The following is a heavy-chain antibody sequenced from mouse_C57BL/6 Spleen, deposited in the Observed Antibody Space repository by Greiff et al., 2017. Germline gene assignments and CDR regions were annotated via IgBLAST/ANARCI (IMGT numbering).Heavy chain of an antibody. J-gene: IGHJ2*01. D-gene: IGHD3-2*02. V-gene: IGHV1-82*01. CDR1: GYAFSSSW. Sequence: QVQLQQPGPELVKPGASVKISCKASGYAFSSSWMNWVKQRPGQGLEWIGRIYPGDGDTNYNGKFKGKATLTADKSSSTAYMQLSSLTSEDSAVYFCAREQLRLHYWGQGTTLTVSS. CDR3: AREQLRLHY. CDR2: IYPGDGDT.